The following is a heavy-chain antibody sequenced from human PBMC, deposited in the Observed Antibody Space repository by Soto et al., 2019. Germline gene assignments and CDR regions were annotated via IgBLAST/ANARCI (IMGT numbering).Heavy chain of an antibody. CDR3: AHTGICSSPSRHWFDP. J-gene: IGHJ5*02. CDR2: IYWNADK. D-gene: IGHD3-10*02. Sequence: ESGATLVNPTQTLTLTCTLSVFSLSTREVGVGWIRQPPGKALAWLALIYWNADKTYSPSLTTRLPITEDTSYNQVVLTMTSMDPVDTATYSCAHTGICSSPSRHWFDPCCQVTLITVSS. V-gene: IGHV2-5*01. CDR1: VFSLSTREVG.